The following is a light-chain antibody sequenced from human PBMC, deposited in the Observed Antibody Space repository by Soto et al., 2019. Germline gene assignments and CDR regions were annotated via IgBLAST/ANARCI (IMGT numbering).Light chain of an antibody. J-gene: IGKJ3*01. CDR3: QQANYFPPA. CDR2: ATS. V-gene: IGKV1D-12*01. CDR1: QGISSW. Sequence: DIQMTQSPSSVSASVGDRVTITCRASQGISSWLAWYQQKPGTAPNLLIYATSSLQSGVSSRFSGSRSGTDFTITISSLQPEDFATYYCQQANYFPPAFGPGTKVDIK.